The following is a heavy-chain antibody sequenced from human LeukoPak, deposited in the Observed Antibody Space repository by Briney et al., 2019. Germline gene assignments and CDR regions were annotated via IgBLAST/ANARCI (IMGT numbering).Heavy chain of an antibody. CDR3: ARVIGYNEYYFDY. CDR1: GGTFSNYA. J-gene: IGHJ4*02. CDR2: IIPIFGTA. Sequence: SVKVSCKASGGTFSNYAISWVRQAPGQGLEWMGGIIPIFGTANYAQKFQGRVTITADESTSTAYMELSSLRSEDTAVYYCARVIGYNEYYFDYWGQGTLVTVSS. D-gene: IGHD5-24*01. V-gene: IGHV1-69*13.